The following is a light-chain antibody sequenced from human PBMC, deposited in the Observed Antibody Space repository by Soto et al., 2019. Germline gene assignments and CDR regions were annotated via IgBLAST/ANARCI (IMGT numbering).Light chain of an antibody. CDR1: QSVSNNY. CDR3: QQYNNWPS. V-gene: IGKV3-20*01. J-gene: IGKJ1*01. Sequence: EVVLTPSPGTLSLSPGERATLSCRASQSVSNNYLAWYQQKPGQAPRLLIYGASSRATGIPDRFAGSGSGTEFTLTISSLQSEDFAVYYCQQYNNWPSFGQGTKVDIK. CDR2: GAS.